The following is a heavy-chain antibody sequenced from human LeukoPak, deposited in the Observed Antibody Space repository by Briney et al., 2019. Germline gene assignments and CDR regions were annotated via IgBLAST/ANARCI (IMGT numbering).Heavy chain of an antibody. Sequence: SETLSLTCTVSGGSISSSSYYWGWIRQPPGKGLEWIGSIYYSGSTYYNPSLKSRVTISVDTSKNQFSLKLSSVTAADTAVYYCARRNYDSSGYYYWGQGTLVTVSS. CDR3: ARRNYDSSGYYY. CDR2: IYYSGST. J-gene: IGHJ4*02. CDR1: GGSISSSSYY. D-gene: IGHD3-22*01. V-gene: IGHV4-39*01.